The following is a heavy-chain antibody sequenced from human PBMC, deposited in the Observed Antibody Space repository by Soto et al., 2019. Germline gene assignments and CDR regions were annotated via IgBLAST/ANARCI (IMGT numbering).Heavy chain of an antibody. D-gene: IGHD3-10*01. CDR3: ARLRVGFGELLTY. Sequence: SVKVSCKASGGSFSTYGINWVRLAPGQGLEWMGGIIPKFGTTNYAQKFQGRVTITADESISTAYLQWSSLKASDTAMYYCARLRVGFGELLTYWGQGTLVTVSS. CDR1: GGSFSTYG. V-gene: IGHV1-69*13. J-gene: IGHJ4*02. CDR2: IIPKFGTT.